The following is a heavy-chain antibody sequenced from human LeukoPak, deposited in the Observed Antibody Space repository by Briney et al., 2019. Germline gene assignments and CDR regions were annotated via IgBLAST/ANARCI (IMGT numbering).Heavy chain of an antibody. J-gene: IGHJ4*02. CDR2: IFTSGST. CDR1: GGSISSGSYY. V-gene: IGHV4-61*02. Sequence: SETLSLTCTVSGGSISSGSYYWSWIRQPAGKGLEWIGRIFTSGSTNYNPSLKSRVTISLDSSKNQLSLDLRSVTAADTAVYYCARGLSSGSSWGQGTLATVSS. D-gene: IGHD5-18*01. CDR3: ARGLSSGSS.